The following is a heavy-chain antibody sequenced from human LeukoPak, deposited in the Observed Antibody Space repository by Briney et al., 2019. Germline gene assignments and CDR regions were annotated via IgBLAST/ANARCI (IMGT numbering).Heavy chain of an antibody. Sequence: GGSLRLSCAASGFTVSSNYMSWVRQAPGKGLEWVSVIYSGGSTYYADSVKGRFTISRDNSKNTLYLQMNSLRAEDTAVYYCAKPATDYLFFDYWGQGTLVTVSS. CDR2: IYSGGST. J-gene: IGHJ4*02. V-gene: IGHV3-66*04. CDR1: GFTVSSNY. D-gene: IGHD4-11*01. CDR3: AKPATDYLFFDY.